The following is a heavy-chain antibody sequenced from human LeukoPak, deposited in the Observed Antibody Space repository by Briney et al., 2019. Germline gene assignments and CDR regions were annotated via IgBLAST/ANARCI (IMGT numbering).Heavy chain of an antibody. CDR1: GFTFSSYG. Sequence: GRSLRLSCAASGFTFSSYGMHWVRQAPGKGLEWVAVIWYDGSNKYYADSVKGRFTISRDNSKNTLYLQMNSLRAEDTAVYYCARGPLTWIQLVYYFDYWGQGTLVTVSS. D-gene: IGHD5-18*01. V-gene: IGHV3-33*01. CDR2: IWYDGSNK. CDR3: ARGPLTWIQLVYYFDY. J-gene: IGHJ4*02.